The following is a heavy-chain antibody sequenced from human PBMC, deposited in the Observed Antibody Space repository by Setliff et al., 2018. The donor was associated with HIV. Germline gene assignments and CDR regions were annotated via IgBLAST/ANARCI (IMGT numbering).Heavy chain of an antibody. D-gene: IGHD4-4*01. V-gene: IGHV4-31*03. CDR1: GDSIISVGYY. CDR2: IYYSGST. J-gene: IGHJ6*03. CDR3: ARAYDYSNYFHYYMDV. Sequence: PSETLSLTCTVSGDSIISVGYYWSWIRQHPGKGLEWIGYIYYSGSTYYNPSLKSRVTISVDTSKNQFSLKLTSLTAADTAVYYCARAYDYSNYFHYYMDVWGKGTTVTVSS.